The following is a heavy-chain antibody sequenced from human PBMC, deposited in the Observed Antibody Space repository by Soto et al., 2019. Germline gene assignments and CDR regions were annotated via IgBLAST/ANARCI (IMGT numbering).Heavy chain of an antibody. D-gene: IGHD6-25*01. J-gene: IGHJ6*02. V-gene: IGHV3-23*01. CDR3: EKATRPSTPCYYYYYSLDV. CDR2: ISGSGRST. CDR1: GVTFNTYA. Sequence: GGSLRLSCAASGVTFNTYAMSWVRQAPGKGLEWVSVISGSGRSTQYADSVKGRFIISRANSKNTMYLQVNSLRADDTAVYYCEKATRPSTPCYYYYYSLDVWGQGAMVTVSS.